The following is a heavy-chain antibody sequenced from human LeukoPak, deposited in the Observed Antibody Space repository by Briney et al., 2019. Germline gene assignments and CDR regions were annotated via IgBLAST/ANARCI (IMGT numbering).Heavy chain of an antibody. CDR3: ARPSITMVRGAFDY. J-gene: IGHJ4*02. CDR2: IYYSGST. CDR1: GGSISSSSYY. V-gene: IGHV4-39*01. Sequence: PSETLSLTCTVSGGSISSSSYYWGWIRQPPGKGLEWIGSIYYSGSTYYNPSLKSRVTISVDTPKNQFSLKLSSVTAADTAVYYCARPSITMVRGAFDYWGQGTLVTVSS. D-gene: IGHD3-10*01.